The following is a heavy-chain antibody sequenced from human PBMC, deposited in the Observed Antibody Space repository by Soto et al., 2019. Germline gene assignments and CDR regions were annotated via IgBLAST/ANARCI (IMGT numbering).Heavy chain of an antibody. Sequence: GGSLRLSCAASRFTFSAYAMSRVRQAPGKGLEWVSSITSSSSYIYYADSVKGRFTISRDDAKNSLYLQMNSLRAEDTAVYYCARDHIASSISMPLGWFDPWGQGTLVTVSS. CDR2: ITSSSSYI. V-gene: IGHV3-21*01. CDR3: ARDHIASSISMPLGWFDP. J-gene: IGHJ5*02. CDR1: RFTFSAYA. D-gene: IGHD3-10*01.